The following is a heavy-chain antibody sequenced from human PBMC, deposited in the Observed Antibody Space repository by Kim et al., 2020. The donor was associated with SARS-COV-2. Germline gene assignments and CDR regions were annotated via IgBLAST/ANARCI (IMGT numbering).Heavy chain of an antibody. CDR1: GGSFSGYY. V-gene: IGHV4-34*01. J-gene: IGHJ4*02. CDR3: ARGYSSGWYYFDY. CDR2: INHSGST. D-gene: IGHD6-19*01. Sequence: SETLSLTCAVYGGSFSGYYWSWIRQPPGKGLEWIGEINHSGSTNYNPSLKSRVTISVDTSKNQFSLKLSSVTAADTAVYYCARGYSSGWYYFDYWGQGTLVTVSS.